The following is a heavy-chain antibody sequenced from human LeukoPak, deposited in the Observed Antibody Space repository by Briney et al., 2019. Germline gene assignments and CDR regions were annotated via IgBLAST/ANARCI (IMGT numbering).Heavy chain of an antibody. CDR2: SYYSGST. V-gene: IGHV4-39*07. J-gene: IGHJ4*02. Sequence: PSETLSLTCTVSGGSISITNYYWGWIRQPPGKGLEWIGSSYYSGSTYYNPSLRSRVTISVDTSKNQFSLKLSSVTAADTAVYYCASDFDYWGQRTLVTVSS. CDR1: GGSISITNYY. CDR3: ASDFDY.